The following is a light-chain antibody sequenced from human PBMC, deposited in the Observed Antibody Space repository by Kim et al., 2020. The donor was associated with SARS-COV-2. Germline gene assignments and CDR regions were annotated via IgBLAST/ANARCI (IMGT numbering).Light chain of an antibody. CDR1: QSISIY. V-gene: IGKV3-11*01. CDR3: QQRTNWPRT. CDR2: DAS. J-gene: IGKJ1*01. Sequence: EIVLTQSPATLSLSPGERATLSCRASQSISIYLAWYQQKPGQAPRLLIYDASNRATGIPARFSGSGSGTDFTLTISSLEPEDLAVYYCQQRTNWPRTFGQGTKVDIK.